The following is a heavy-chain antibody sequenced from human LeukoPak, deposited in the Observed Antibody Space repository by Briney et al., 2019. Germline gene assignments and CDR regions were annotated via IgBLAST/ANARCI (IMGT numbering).Heavy chain of an antibody. D-gene: IGHD3-16*01. J-gene: IGHJ4*02. CDR1: GGSFSGYY. CDR3: ARGMARYAFDY. V-gene: IGHV4-59*10. CDR2: IYTSGST. Sequence: PSETLSLTCAVYGGSFSGYYWSWIRQPPGKGLEWIGRIYTSGSTNYNPSLKSRVTMSVDTSKNQFSLKLSSVTAADTAVYYCARGMARYAFDYWGQGTLVTVSS.